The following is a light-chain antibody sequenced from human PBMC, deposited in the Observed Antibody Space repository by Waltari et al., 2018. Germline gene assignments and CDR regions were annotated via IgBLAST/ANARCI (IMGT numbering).Light chain of an antibody. Sequence: DIKMTQSPSTLSASVGDRVTITCRAIPRISCWLAWYQQKPGKAPKLLIHKASSLESGVPSRFSGSGSGTEFTLTISSLQPDDFATFYCQQHNTYPLTFGGGTKVEIK. V-gene: IGKV1-5*03. CDR2: KAS. J-gene: IGKJ4*01. CDR3: QQHNTYPLT. CDR1: PRISCW.